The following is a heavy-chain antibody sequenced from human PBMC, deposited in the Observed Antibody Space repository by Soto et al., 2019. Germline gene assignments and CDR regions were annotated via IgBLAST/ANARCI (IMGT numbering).Heavy chain of an antibody. Sequence: QVQLVQSGAEVKKPGASVKVSCKASGYTFTSYGISWVRQAPGQGLEWMGWISAYNGNTNYAQKLQGRVTMTTDTSTSTADMELRSLRSDDTAVYYCARDWAGAIAAASPVGYWGQGTLVTVSS. CDR2: ISAYNGNT. D-gene: IGHD6-13*01. CDR1: GYTFTSYG. J-gene: IGHJ4*02. V-gene: IGHV1-18*01. CDR3: ARDWAGAIAAASPVGY.